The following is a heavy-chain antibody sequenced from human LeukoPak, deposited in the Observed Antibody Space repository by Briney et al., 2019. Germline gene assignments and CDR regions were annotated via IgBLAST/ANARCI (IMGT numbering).Heavy chain of an antibody. D-gene: IGHD3-10*01. V-gene: IGHV7-4-1*02. CDR1: GYTFTNHA. Sequence: ASVKVSCKASGYTFTNHAINWVRQAPGQGLEYMGWIDTNTGNPTYAQAFTGRIVFSLDTSVSTAYLDIRSLKAEDTAVYFCARRSMVQHLDVWGKGTTVIVSS. CDR3: ARRSMVQHLDV. J-gene: IGHJ6*04. CDR2: IDTNTGNP.